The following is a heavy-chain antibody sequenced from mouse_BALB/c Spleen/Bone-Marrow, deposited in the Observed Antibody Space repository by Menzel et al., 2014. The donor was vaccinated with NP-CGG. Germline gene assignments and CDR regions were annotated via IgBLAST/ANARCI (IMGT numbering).Heavy chain of an antibody. J-gene: IGHJ4*01. CDR2: IDPENGNT. CDR3: ARGDGYAMDY. CDR1: GFNIKDYY. V-gene: IGHV14-1*02. Sequence: EVKVVESGAEIVRPGALVKLSCKASGFNIKDYYMRWVKQRPEQGLEWIGWIDPENGNTIYDPKFQGKASITADTSSNTAYLQLSSLTSEDTAVYYCARGDGYAMDYWGQGTSVTVSS.